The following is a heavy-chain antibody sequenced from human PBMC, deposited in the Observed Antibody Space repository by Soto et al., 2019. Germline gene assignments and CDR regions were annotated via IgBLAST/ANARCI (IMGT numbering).Heavy chain of an antibody. D-gene: IGHD3-10*01. CDR2: ISSDGRNK. V-gene: IGHV3-30*04. CDR3: EGVAILRGLGMAGFDF. Sequence: QVQLVQSGGGVVQPGRSLRVSCAASGFTFSDYPMHWVRQAPGKGLEWVAAISSDGRNKYYADSMKGRFTISRDKSEDILCLEMKSVGTGDTAGYYGEGVAILRGLGMAGFDFWGQGTLVTVSS. J-gene: IGHJ4*01. CDR1: GFTFSDYP.